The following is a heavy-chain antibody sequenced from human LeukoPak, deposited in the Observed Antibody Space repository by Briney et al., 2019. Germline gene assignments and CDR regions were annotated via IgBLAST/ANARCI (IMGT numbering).Heavy chain of an antibody. J-gene: IGHJ4*02. CDR2: ISSSSSYI. CDR3: ARDSDFWSGYFSY. CDR1: GFTFSSYS. D-gene: IGHD3-3*01. Sequence: GGSLRLSCAASGFTFSSYSMNWVRQASGKGLEWVSSISSSSSYIYYADSVKGRFTISRDNAKNSLYLQMNSLRAEDTAVYYCARDSDFWSGYFSYWGQGTLVTVSS. V-gene: IGHV3-21*01.